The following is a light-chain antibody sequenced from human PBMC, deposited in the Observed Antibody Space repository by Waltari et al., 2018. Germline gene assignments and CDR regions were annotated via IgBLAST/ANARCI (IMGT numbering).Light chain of an antibody. CDR1: SSSAGNYHL. V-gene: IGLV2-23*02. Sequence: QSGLTQPASVSGSPGQSLTVSCSGRSSSAGNYHLVSWYQQYPGKAPKLMVYEVTKRTSGVSDRFSGSKSGNTASLTISGLQSEDEADYYCCSYAGLGIYVFGTGTKVTVL. J-gene: IGLJ1*01. CDR3: CSYAGLGIYV. CDR2: EVT.